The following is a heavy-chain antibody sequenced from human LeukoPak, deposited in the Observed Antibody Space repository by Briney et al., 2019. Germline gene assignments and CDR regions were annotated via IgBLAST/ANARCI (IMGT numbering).Heavy chain of an antibody. CDR2: IYTSGST. Sequence: SQTLSLTCTVSGGSISSGSYYWSWIRQPAGKGLEWIGRIYTSGSTNYNPSLKSRVTISVDTSKNQFSLKLSSVTAADTAVYYCARHSGSGWYRGGNAFDIWGQGTMVTVSS. D-gene: IGHD6-19*01. CDR1: GGSISSGSYY. CDR3: ARHSGSGWYRGGNAFDI. J-gene: IGHJ3*02. V-gene: IGHV4-61*02.